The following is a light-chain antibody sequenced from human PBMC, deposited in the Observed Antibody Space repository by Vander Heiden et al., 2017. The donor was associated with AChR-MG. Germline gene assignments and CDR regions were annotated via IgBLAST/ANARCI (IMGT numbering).Light chain of an antibody. V-gene: IGLV2-11*01. CDR3: CSYAGACGYV. CDR1: SSDGGKYNF. CDR2: DVT. J-gene: IGLJ1*01. Sequence: QSALTQPRSVSGSPGQSVTISCTGTSSDGGKYNFGSWYQHHPGQAPRPILYDVTRRSSVVPVRFSGSKSGDTASLTISGLQADDESDYYGCSYAGACGYVFGTGTRVTVL.